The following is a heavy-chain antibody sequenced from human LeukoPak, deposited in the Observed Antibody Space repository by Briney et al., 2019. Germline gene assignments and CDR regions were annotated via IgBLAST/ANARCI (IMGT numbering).Heavy chain of an antibody. CDR3: AKSRAVVPAAINY. CDR2: ISGGGDST. J-gene: IGHJ4*02. D-gene: IGHD2-2*01. CDR1: GFIFTNYA. Sequence: GGSLRLSCAASGFIFTNYAMSWVRQPPGKGLEWVSAISGGGDSTYYADSVKGRFTIPRDNSKDTLYLQMNSLRAEDTAVYYCAKSRAVVPAAINYWGQGTLVTVSS. V-gene: IGHV3-23*01.